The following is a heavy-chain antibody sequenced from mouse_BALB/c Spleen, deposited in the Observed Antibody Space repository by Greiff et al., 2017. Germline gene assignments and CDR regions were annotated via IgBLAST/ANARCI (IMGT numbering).Heavy chain of an antibody. V-gene: IGHV14-3*02. J-gene: IGHJ4*01. CDR1: GFNIKDTY. CDR3: APQLYYYAMDY. CDR2: IDPANGNT. D-gene: IGHD4-1*02. Sequence: EVQLQQSGAELVKPGASVKLSCTASGFNIKDTYMHWVKQRPEQGLEWIGRIDPANGNTKYDPKFQGKATITADTSSNTAYLQLSSLTSEDTAVYYCAPQLYYYAMDYWGQGTSVTVSS.